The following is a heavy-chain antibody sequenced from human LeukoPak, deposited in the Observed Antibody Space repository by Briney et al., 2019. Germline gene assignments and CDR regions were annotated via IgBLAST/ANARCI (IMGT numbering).Heavy chain of an antibody. CDR3: ARASFGRSSALGFDY. D-gene: IGHD6-6*01. Sequence: ASVKVSCKASGYTFTSYYMHWVRQAPGQGLEWMGLINPSGGSTSYAQKFQGRVTMTRDTSTSTVYMELSSLRSEDTAVYYCARASFGRSSALGFDYWGQGTLVTVSS. V-gene: IGHV1-46*01. CDR2: INPSGGST. CDR1: GYTFTSYY. J-gene: IGHJ4*02.